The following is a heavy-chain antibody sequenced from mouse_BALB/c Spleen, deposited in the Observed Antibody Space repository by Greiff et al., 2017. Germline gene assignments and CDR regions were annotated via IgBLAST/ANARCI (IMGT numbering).Heavy chain of an antibody. Sequence: QVTLKESGPGILQPSQTLSLTCSFSGFSLSTFGMGVSWIRQPSGKDLELLAHIYWDDDKHYNPSLKSRLTISKDTSNNQVFLKITTVDTADTATYYCARFRYDGYFDVWGAGTTVTVSS. V-gene: IGHV8-13*01. J-gene: IGHJ1*01. CDR1: GFSLSTFGMG. CDR3: ARFRYDGYFDV. D-gene: IGHD2-3*01. CDR2: IYWDDDK.